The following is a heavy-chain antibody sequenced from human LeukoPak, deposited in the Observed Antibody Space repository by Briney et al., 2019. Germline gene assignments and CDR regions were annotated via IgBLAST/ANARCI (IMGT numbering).Heavy chain of an antibody. CDR3: ARELSGFVDY. Sequence: GGSLRLSCAASGFTVSSSYMSWVRQAPGKGLEWVSVIYSGGSTYYADSVKGRFTISRDNSKNTLYLQTNSLRAEDTAVYYCARELSGFVDYWGQGTLVTVSS. D-gene: IGHD1-26*01. J-gene: IGHJ4*02. CDR1: GFTVSSSY. V-gene: IGHV3-66*02. CDR2: IYSGGST.